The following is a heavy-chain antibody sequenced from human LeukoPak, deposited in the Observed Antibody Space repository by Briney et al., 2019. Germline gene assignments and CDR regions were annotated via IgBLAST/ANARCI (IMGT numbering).Heavy chain of an antibody. CDR1: GFTFSNAW. D-gene: IGHD4-17*01. CDR2: IKSNPDGGTA. Sequence: PGGSLRLSCAASGFTFSNAWMSWVRQAPGKGLEWVGRIKSNPDGGTADYAAPVKRRFTISRDHSKNTLYLQMNSLKVEDTAVYYCATDGDYGDYGWAMDVWGQGTTVTVSS. V-gene: IGHV3-15*01. CDR3: ATDGDYGDYGWAMDV. J-gene: IGHJ6*02.